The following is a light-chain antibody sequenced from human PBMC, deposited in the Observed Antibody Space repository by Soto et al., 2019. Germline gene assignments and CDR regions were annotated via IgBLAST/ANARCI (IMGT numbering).Light chain of an antibody. CDR1: SSDVGGYDY. Sequence: QSALTQPASVSGSPGQSITISCTGTSSDVGGYDYVFWYQQYAGKAPKLTIYNVRNRPSGVSNRFSGSKSGNTASLTISGLQPEDEADYFCSSYTNSGTVLFGGGTKLTVL. V-gene: IGLV2-14*01. CDR3: SSYTNSGTVL. CDR2: NVR. J-gene: IGLJ2*01.